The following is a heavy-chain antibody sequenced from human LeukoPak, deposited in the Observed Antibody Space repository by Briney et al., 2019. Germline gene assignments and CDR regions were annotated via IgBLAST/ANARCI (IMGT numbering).Heavy chain of an antibody. V-gene: IGHV4-34*01. J-gene: IGHJ4*02. CDR2: INHSGNT. Sequence: PSETLSLTCAVYGGSLSGYYWSWIRQPPGKGLEWIGEINHSGNTNYNPSLKSRVTMSVDTSKNHFYLRLSSVTAADTAVYYCASQGSGTSYYYYTFPYWGQGTLVTVSS. CDR3: ASQGSGTSYYYYTFPY. D-gene: IGHD1-26*01. CDR1: GGSLSGYY.